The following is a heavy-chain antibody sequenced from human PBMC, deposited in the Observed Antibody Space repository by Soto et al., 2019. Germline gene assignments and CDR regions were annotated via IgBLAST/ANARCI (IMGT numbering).Heavy chain of an antibody. V-gene: IGHV1-46*01. CDR3: ARDGRRTTADYYYYYGMDV. D-gene: IGHD4-4*01. CDR1: GYTFTSYY. CDR2: INPSGGST. Sequence: TSVKVSCKASGYTFTSYYMHWVRQAPGQGLEWMGIINPSGGSTSYAQKFQGRVTMTRDTSTSTVYMELSSLRSEDTAVYYCARDGRRTTADYYYYYGMDVWGQGTTVTVSS. J-gene: IGHJ6*02.